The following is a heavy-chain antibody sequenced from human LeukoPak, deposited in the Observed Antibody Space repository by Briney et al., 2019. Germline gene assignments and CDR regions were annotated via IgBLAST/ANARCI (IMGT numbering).Heavy chain of an antibody. CDR2: IYTSGST. J-gene: IGHJ4*02. CDR1: GGSISSYY. CDR3: ARDKRGYCGYDYHFFDY. V-gene: IGHV4-4*07. Sequence: PSETLSLTCTVSGGSISSYYWSWIRQPAGKGLEWIGRIYTSGSTNYNPSLKSRVTMSVDTSKNQFSLKLSSVTAADTAVYYCARDKRGYCGYDYHFFDYWGQGTLVTASS. D-gene: IGHD5-12*01.